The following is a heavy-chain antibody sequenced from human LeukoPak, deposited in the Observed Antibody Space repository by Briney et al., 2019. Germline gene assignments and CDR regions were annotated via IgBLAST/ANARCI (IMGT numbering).Heavy chain of an antibody. D-gene: IGHD3-3*01. V-gene: IGHV3-23*01. J-gene: IGHJ4*02. Sequence: GGSLRLSCAASGFTFSDHAMTWVRQAPGKGLEWVSGISARGDSTYYADSVKGRFTISREWSRNTLYLQMNSLRVEDSAVYYCAKDLGRFGVGVSLDFWGLGTLVTVAS. CDR3: AKDLGRFGVGVSLDF. CDR2: ISARGDST. CDR1: GFTFSDHA.